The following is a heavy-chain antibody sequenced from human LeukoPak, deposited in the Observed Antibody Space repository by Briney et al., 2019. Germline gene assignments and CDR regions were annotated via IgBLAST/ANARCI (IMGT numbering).Heavy chain of an antibody. J-gene: IGHJ3*01. V-gene: IGHV1-8*01. D-gene: IGHD1-1*01. CDR1: GYTFTRYD. CDR3: ARYTPGNVFRDFDV. Sequence: SVNVSCKASGYTFTRYDINWVRQAAGQGLEWMGWSNPNSGNTVYAPKFQSRVTMSRNTSKIKAYMELSSVRAEDTAVYYCARYTPGNVFRDFDVWGKGTMVTVSS. CDR2: SNPNSGNT.